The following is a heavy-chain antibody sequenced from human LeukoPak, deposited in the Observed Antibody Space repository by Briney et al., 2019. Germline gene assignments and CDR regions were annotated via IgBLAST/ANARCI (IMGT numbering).Heavy chain of an antibody. CDR3: ATTLGDCSGGSCFDY. V-gene: IGHV3-21*01. CDR1: GFTFSSYS. D-gene: IGHD2-15*01. Sequence: GGSLRLSCAAPGFTFSSYSMNWVRQAPGKGLEWVSSISSSSSYIYYADSVKGRFTISRDNAKNSLYLQMNSLRAEDTAVYYCATTLGDCSGGSCFDYWGQGTLVTVSS. CDR2: ISSSSSYI. J-gene: IGHJ4*02.